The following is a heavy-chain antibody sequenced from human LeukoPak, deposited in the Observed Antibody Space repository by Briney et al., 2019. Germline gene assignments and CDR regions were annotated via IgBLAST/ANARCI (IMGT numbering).Heavy chain of an antibody. CDR2: VNPNNGDT. CDR3: ERDLADDFDSSAINWFDP. Sequence: GSVKVSCKVSGYPFHGYYLHWVRQAPGQGLEWMGWVNPNNGDTNYAEKFEARVTMTRDTSINTANMEWTSLRSDHTAVYYCERDLADDFDSSAINWFDPWGPGTLVTVSS. D-gene: IGHD3-22*01. CDR1: GYPFHGYY. V-gene: IGHV1-2*02. J-gene: IGHJ5*02.